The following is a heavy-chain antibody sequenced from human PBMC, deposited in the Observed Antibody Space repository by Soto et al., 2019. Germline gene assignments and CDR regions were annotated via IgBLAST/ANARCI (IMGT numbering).Heavy chain of an antibody. V-gene: IGHV1-3*01. CDR3: ARGIATGQLDP. J-gene: IGHJ5*02. CDR2: INPDNGNT. Sequence: VPVKVSCKASGYTFTVYTMNWVRQAPGQRLEWMGWINPDNGNTKSSQKFQDRVIITRYTAASTAYMDLSSLRSEDTALYYCARGIATGQLDPWGQGPLGTVSS. CDR1: GYTFTVYT. D-gene: IGHD2-15*01.